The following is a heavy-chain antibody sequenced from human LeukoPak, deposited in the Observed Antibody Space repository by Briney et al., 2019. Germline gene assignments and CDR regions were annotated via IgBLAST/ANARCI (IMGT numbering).Heavy chain of an antibody. CDR3: SRGFSLYYYYGMDV. CDR1: GFTFSSYA. V-gene: IGHV3-23*01. Sequence: PGGSLRLSCAASGFTFSSYAMSWVRQAPGKGLEWVSAISGSGGSTHYADSVKGRFTISRDNSKNTLYLQMNSLRAEDTAVYYCSRGFSLYYYYGMDVWGQGTTVTVSS. D-gene: IGHD3-3*01. J-gene: IGHJ6*02. CDR2: ISGSGGST.